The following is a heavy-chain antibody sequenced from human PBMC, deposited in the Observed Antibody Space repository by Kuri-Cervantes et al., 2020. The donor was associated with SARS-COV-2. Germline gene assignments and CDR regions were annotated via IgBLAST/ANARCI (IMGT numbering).Heavy chain of an antibody. V-gene: IGHV3-23*01. J-gene: IGHJ4*02. CDR3: ANDIVGATNFDY. CDR2: ISGSGGST. D-gene: IGHD1-26*01. CDR1: GFSFSHYA. Sequence: GGSLRLSCAASGFSFSHYAMHWVRQAPGKGLEWVSAISGSGGSTYYADSVRGRFTISRDNSKNTLYLQMNSLRAEDTAVYYCANDIVGATNFDYWGQGTLVTVSS.